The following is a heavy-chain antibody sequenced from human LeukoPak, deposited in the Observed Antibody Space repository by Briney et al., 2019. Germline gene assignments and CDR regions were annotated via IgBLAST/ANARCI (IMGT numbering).Heavy chain of an antibody. Sequence: GGSLRLSCAASGFTFSSCGFNWDRQAPGKGLEWVSSIGPTGTDRYYADSVRGRFTISRDNAKNSMYLQMDSLGDEDTAVYYCATETIGRHYDYWGQGTLLTVSS. J-gene: IGHJ4*02. CDR2: IGPTGTDR. CDR3: ATETIGRHYDY. V-gene: IGHV3-21*01. CDR1: GFTFSSCG. D-gene: IGHD1-14*01.